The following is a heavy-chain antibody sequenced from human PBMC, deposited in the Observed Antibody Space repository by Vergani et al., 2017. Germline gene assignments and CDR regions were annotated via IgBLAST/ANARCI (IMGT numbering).Heavy chain of an antibody. V-gene: IGHV4-61*01. CDR3: ARGGGLFRYFDL. D-gene: IGHD2-21*01. CDR1: GGSVSSGSYY. Sequence: QVQLQESGPGLVKPSETLSLTCTVSGGSVSSGSYYWSWIRQPPGKGLEWIGYIDYSGSTNYNPSLKSRVTISVDTSKNQFSLKLSSVTAADTAVYYCARGGGLFRYFDLWGRGTLVTVSS. CDR2: IDYSGST. J-gene: IGHJ2*01.